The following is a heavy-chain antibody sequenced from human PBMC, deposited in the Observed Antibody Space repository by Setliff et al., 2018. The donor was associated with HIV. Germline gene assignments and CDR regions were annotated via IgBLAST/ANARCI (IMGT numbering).Heavy chain of an antibody. Sequence: GESLKISCEASGFTVIDCALNWVRQAPGKGLEWVSSISSSGSYIYYAASLKGRFTITRDNARNSLYLEMSTLRAEDTALYYCARSRSTRDAFDTWGRGTMVTVSS. CDR1: GFTVIDCA. V-gene: IGHV3-21*01. D-gene: IGHD2-2*01. CDR2: ISSSGSYI. CDR3: ARSRSTRDAFDT. J-gene: IGHJ3*02.